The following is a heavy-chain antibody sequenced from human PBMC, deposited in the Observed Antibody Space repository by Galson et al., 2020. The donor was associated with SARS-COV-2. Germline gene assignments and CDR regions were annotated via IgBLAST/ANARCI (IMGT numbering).Heavy chain of an antibody. V-gene: IGHV5-51*01. CDR2: NYPGDSDT. Sequence: GESLKISCKGSGYSFTSYWIGWVRQMPGKGLEWMGLNYPGDSDTKYSPSFQGQVTISADKSISTAYLQWSSLKASDTAMYYCARAQIEWGSARWNWFDPWGQGTLVTVSS. CDR3: ARAQIEWGSARWNWFDP. CDR1: GYSFTSYW. J-gene: IGHJ5*02. D-gene: IGHD1-26*01.